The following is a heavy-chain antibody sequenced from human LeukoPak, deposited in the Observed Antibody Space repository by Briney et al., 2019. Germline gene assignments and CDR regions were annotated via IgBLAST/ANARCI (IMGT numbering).Heavy chain of an antibody. V-gene: IGHV4-39*01. CDR1: GGSITSSIYY. CDR3: ARGGGAGRAFGI. CDR2: IYYTGGT. J-gene: IGHJ3*02. Sequence: SETLSLTCSVSGGSITSSIYYCAWIRQPPGKGLEWIGSIYYTGGTYYNPSLKSRLTISLGTSKNQFSLKLNSVTAADTAVYYCARGGGAGRAFGIWGQGTMVTVSS. D-gene: IGHD1-26*01.